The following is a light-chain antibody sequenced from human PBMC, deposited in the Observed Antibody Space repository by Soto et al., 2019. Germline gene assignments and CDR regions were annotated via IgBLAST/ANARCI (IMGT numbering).Light chain of an antibody. Sequence: EIVLTQSPATLSLSPGERATLSCRARQSVSSYLAWYQQKPGQAPRLLIYDASNRATGIPARFSGSGSGTDFTLTISSLEPEEFAVYYCQQRSNWPPIFTFGPGTKVDIK. CDR1: QSVSSY. CDR3: QQRSNWPPIFT. CDR2: DAS. J-gene: IGKJ3*01. V-gene: IGKV3-11*01.